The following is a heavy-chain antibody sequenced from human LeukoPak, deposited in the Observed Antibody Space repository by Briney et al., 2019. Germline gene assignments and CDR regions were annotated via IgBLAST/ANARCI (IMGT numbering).Heavy chain of an antibody. V-gene: IGHV3-11*01. CDR2: SSSSGSTI. CDR1: GFTFSDYY. J-gene: IGHJ6*03. Sequence: PGGSLRLSCAASGFTFSDYYMSWIRQAPGKGLDWVSYSSSSGSTIYYADSVKGRFTISRDNAKNSLYLQMNSLRAEDTAVYYCARGHDYGDYYYYYYMDVWGKGTTVTVSS. CDR3: ARGHDYGDYYYYYYMDV. D-gene: IGHD4-17*01.